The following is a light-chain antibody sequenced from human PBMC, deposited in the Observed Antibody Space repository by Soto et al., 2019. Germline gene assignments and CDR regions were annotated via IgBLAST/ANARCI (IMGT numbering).Light chain of an antibody. V-gene: IGKV3-20*01. CDR3: QPSGSSGWT. J-gene: IGKJ1*01. CDR1: QSVSSSY. CDR2: GAS. Sequence: EIVLTQSPGTLSLSPGERATLSCRASQSVSSSYLAWYQQKPGQAPRLLIYGASSRATGIPDRFIGSGSGTDFTLTIRRLEPEDFAVYYCQPSGSSGWTFGQGTKVEIK.